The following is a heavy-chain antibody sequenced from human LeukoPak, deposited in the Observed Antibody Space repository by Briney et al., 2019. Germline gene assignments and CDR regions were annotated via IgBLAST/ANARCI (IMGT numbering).Heavy chain of an antibody. V-gene: IGHV3-21*01. J-gene: IGHJ4*02. CDR3: ARDRGRLYAYFDY. CDR2: ISSSSSYI. CDR1: GFTFSSYS. Sequence: GGSLRLSCAASGFTFSSYSMNWVRQAPGKGLEWVSSISSSSSYICYADSVKGRFTISRDNAKNSLYLQMNSLRAEDTAVYYCARDRGRLYAYFDYWGQGTLVTVSS. D-gene: IGHD2-2*02.